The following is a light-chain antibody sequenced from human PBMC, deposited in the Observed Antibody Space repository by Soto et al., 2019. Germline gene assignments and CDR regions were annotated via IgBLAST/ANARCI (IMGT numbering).Light chain of an antibody. CDR2: DAS. CDR1: QSIGRF. V-gene: IGKV1-5*01. J-gene: IGKJ1*01. Sequence: DIQMTQSPSTLSASVGDRVTITCRASQSIGRFLAWYQRQPGKAPKLLIYDASPLESGVPSRFSGTGSGTEFTFSITSLQPEDFGTYYCQQCYMGWTFGQGTKVDFK. CDR3: QQCYMGWT.